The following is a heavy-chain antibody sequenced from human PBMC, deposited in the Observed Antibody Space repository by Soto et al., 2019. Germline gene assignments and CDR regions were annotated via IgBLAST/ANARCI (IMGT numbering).Heavy chain of an antibody. Sequence: SQKLSDTCTGSGGMTRRCRYFGGCIRQPPGKGLEWIGSIYYSGSTYYNPSLKSRVTISVDTSKNQFSLKLSSVTAADTAVYYCARHTPAISISDHWGQGTLVTVS. J-gene: IGHJ4*02. CDR2: IYYSGST. CDR3: ARHTPAISISDH. V-gene: IGHV4-39*01. CDR1: GGMTRRCRYF. D-gene: IGHD2-15*01.